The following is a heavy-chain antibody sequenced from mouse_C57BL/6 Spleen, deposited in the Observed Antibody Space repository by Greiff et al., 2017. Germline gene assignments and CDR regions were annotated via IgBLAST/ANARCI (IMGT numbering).Heavy chain of an antibody. CDR1: GYTFTDYN. D-gene: IGHD1-1*01. J-gene: IGHJ2*01. CDR3: ARWDTTVDY. CDR2: INPNNGGT. V-gene: IGHV1-22*01. Sequence: EVQLQQSGPELVKPGASVKMSCKASGYTFTDYNMHWVKQSHGKSLEWIGYINPNNGGTSYNQKFKGKATLTVNQSYSPAYMELRSLTSEDSAVYYCARWDTTVDYWGQGTTLTVAS.